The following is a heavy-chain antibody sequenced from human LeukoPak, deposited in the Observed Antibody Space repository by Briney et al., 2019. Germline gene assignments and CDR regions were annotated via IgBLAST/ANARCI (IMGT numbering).Heavy chain of an antibody. D-gene: IGHD3-10*01. J-gene: IGHJ5*02. Sequence: SETLSLTCAVYGGSFSGYYWSWIRQPPGKGLEWIGEINHSGSTNYNPSLKSRVTLSVDTSKNQFSLKLSSVTAADTAVYYCARAGLWFGELYERNWFDPWGQGTLVTVSS. CDR3: ARAGLWFGELYERNWFDP. CDR1: GGSFSGYY. V-gene: IGHV4-34*01. CDR2: INHSGST.